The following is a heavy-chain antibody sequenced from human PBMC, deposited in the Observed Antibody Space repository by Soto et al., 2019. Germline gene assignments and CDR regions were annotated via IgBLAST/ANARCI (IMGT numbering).Heavy chain of an antibody. J-gene: IGHJ4*02. CDR1: GGTFSSYT. V-gene: IGHV1-69*02. CDR3: ARVVYGSGSYYYFDY. CDR2: IIPILGIA. Sequence: SVKVSCKASGGTFSSYTISWVRQAPGQGLEWMGRIIPILGIANYAQKFQGRVTITADKSTSTAYMELSSLRSEDTAVYYCARVVYGSGSYYYFDYWDQGTLVTVSS. D-gene: IGHD3-10*01.